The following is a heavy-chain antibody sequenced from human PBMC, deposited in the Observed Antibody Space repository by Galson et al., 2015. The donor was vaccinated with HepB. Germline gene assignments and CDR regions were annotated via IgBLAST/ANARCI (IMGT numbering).Heavy chain of an antibody. D-gene: IGHD3-3*01. CDR1: GFTFSAYD. V-gene: IGHV3-30*01. Sequence: SLRLSCAASGFTFSAYDMHWVRQAPGKGLECVAVISYDGSNKFYADSVKGRFTVSRDNSRNTLYLQVNSLRAEDTAVYYCARGHQDDLGYWGQGTLVTVSS. CDR2: ISYDGSNK. J-gene: IGHJ4*02. CDR3: ARGHQDDLGY.